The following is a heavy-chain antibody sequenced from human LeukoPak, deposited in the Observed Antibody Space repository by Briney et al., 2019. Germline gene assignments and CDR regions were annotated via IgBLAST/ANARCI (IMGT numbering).Heavy chain of an antibody. V-gene: IGHV4-4*02. CDR1: GFIFSNYG. D-gene: IGHD4-17*01. CDR2: IYHSGST. CDR3: ARKNDYGDYVNAFDI. J-gene: IGHJ3*02. Sequence: GSLRLSCAASGFIFSNYGMNWVRQPPGKGLEWIGEIYHSGSTNYNPSLKSRVTISVDKSKNQFSLKLSSVTAADTAVYYCARKNDYGDYVNAFDIWGQGTMVTVSS.